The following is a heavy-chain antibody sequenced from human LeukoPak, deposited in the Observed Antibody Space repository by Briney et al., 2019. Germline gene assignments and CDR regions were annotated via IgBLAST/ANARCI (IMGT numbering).Heavy chain of an antibody. V-gene: IGHV4-34*01. Sequence: SETLSLTCAVYGGSFSGYYWSWIRQPPGKGLEWIGEINHSGSTNYNPSLKSRVTISVDTSKNQFSLKLSSVTAADTAVYYCARHKTAAGFLWYFDYRGQGTLVTVSS. CDR2: INHSGST. CDR3: ARHKTAAGFLWYFDY. CDR1: GGSFSGYY. J-gene: IGHJ4*02. D-gene: IGHD6-13*01.